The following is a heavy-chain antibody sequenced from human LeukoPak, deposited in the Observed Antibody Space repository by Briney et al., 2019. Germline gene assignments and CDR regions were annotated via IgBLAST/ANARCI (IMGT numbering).Heavy chain of an antibody. CDR3: VKICRTSSCFVGGDS. D-gene: IGHD2-2*01. J-gene: IGHJ4*02. Sequence: PGGSLRLSCAASGFVFNNYAMSWVRQATGKGLEWVSTILGIGDGTYYADSVRGRFTISRDNSRTTLYLQMNSLRAEDTAIYHCVKICRTSSCFVGGDSWGQGTQVTVSS. CDR2: ILGIGDGT. V-gene: IGHV3-23*01. CDR1: GFVFNNYA.